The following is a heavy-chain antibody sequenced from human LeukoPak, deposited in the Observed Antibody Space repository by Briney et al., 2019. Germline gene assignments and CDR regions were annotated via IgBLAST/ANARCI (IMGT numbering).Heavy chain of an antibody. D-gene: IGHD2-2*01. CDR3: ARGGYCSSTSCYGGDSFDY. J-gene: IGHJ4*02. CDR2: IKQDGSEK. Sequence: GGSLRLSCAASGFTFSSYWMSWVRQAPGKGLEWVANIKQDGSEKYYVDSVKGRFTISRDNAKNSLYLQMNSLRAEDTAVYYCARGGYCSSTSCYGGDSFDYWGQGTLVTVSS. V-gene: IGHV3-7*04. CDR1: GFTFSSYW.